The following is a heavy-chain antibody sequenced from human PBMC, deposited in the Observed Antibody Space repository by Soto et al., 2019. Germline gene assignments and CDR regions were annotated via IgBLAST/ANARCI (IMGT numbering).Heavy chain of an antibody. CDR2: IKKDGSRT. CDR1: GCSLGSYW. J-gene: IGHJ3*02. Sequence: EAQLVESGGGLVQPGGSLRLSCEASGCSLGSYWMTWVRQAPGKGLEWVANIKKDGSRTSYLDSVRGRFTISRDNVGNSMSLQMDSLRAEDTGLYFCARDVSPGTSTLYLDAFDIWCQGTMVTVSS. CDR3: ARDVSPGTSTLYLDAFDI. V-gene: IGHV3-7*05. D-gene: IGHD2-8*01.